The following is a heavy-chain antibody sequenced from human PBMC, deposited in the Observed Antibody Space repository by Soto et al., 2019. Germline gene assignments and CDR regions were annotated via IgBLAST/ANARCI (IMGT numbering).Heavy chain of an antibody. J-gene: IGHJ4*02. V-gene: IGHV3-23*01. CDR1: GFTFSSYA. D-gene: IGHD3-9*01. Sequence: GGSLRLSCAASGFTFSSYAMSWVRQAPGKGLEWVSAISGSGGSTYYADSVKGRFTISRDNSKNTLYLQMNSLRAEDTAVYYCAKDGPDVLRYFDWLGSDTSFDYWGQGTLVTVSS. CDR2: ISGSGGST. CDR3: AKDGPDVLRYFDWLGSDTSFDY.